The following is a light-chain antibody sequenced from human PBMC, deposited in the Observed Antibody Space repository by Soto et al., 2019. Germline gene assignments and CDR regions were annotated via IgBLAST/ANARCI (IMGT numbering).Light chain of an antibody. V-gene: IGKV3-20*01. J-gene: IGKJ5*01. CDR3: QQNYSPPPIT. CDR1: QTVRNNY. Sequence: EFVLTQSPGTLSLSPGERATLSCRASQTVRNNYLAWYQQKPGQAPRLLIYDASSRATGIPDRFSGSGFGTDFTLTISSLQPEDFATYYCQQNYSPPPITFGQGTRLEIK. CDR2: DAS.